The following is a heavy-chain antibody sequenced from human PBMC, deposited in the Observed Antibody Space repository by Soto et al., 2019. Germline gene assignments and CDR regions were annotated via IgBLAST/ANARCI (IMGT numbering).Heavy chain of an antibody. CDR1: GFTFSSYG. D-gene: IGHD2-2*01. CDR2: ISGNGGST. Sequence: EVQLLESGGGLVQPGGSLRLSCAASGFTFSSYGMRWVRLAPGKGLEWVSAISGNGGSTYYADSVKGRFTISRDNSKNTVYLQMNSRRVEDTAVYYCAKADQLRFDYWGQGTLVTVSS. CDR3: AKADQLRFDY. J-gene: IGHJ4*02. V-gene: IGHV3-23*01.